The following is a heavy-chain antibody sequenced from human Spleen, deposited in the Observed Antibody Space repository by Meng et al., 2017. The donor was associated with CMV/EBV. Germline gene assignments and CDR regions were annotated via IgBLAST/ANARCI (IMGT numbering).Heavy chain of an antibody. CDR1: GFTFSSYS. J-gene: IGHJ4*02. D-gene: IGHD3-10*01. CDR3: ARTTMVRGTPRHPIDY. Sequence: GESLKISCAASGFTFSSYSMNWVRQAPGKGLEWVSSISSSSSYIYYADSVKGRCTISRDNAKNSLYLQMNSLRAEDTAVYYCARTTMVRGTPRHPIDYWGQGTLVTVSS. CDR2: ISSSSSYI. V-gene: IGHV3-21*01.